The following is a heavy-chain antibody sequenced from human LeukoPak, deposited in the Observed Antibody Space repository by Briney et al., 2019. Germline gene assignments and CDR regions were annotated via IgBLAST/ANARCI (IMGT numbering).Heavy chain of an antibody. J-gene: IGHJ4*02. V-gene: IGHV5-10-1*01. CDR1: GYSFTSYW. CDR2: IDPSDSYT. D-gene: IGHD1-26*01. Sequence: GESLKISCKGSGYSFTSYWISWVRQMPGKGMEWMGRIDPSDSYTNYSPSFQGHVTISADKSISTAYLQWSSLKASDTAMYYCASPVGATGNFDYWGQGTLVTVSS. CDR3: ASPVGATGNFDY.